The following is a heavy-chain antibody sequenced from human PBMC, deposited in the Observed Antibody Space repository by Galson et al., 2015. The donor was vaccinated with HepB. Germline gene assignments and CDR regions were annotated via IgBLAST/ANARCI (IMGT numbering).Heavy chain of an antibody. Sequence: SLRLSCAASGFTVNTRMSWFRQAPGKGLEWVSVIYGRGNTYYADSVKGRFTISRDNSKNTLYPQMNSLGAEDTAMYYCAREREGNPEAEFWGQGTLVTVSS. V-gene: IGHV3-53*01. CDR1: GFTVNTR. CDR3: AREREGNPEAEF. D-gene: IGHD5-24*01. CDR2: IYGRGNT. J-gene: IGHJ4*02.